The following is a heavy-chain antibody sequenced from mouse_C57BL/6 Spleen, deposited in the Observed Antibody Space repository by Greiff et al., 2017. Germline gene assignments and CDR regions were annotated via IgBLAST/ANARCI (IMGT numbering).Heavy chain of an antibody. CDR2: IYPGDGDT. J-gene: IGHJ4*01. CDR3: ARYRQGNDVNYYAMDY. V-gene: IGHV1-82*01. CDR1: GYAFSSSW. Sequence: VQLQQSGPELVKPGASVKISCKASGYAFSSSWMNWVKQRPGKGLEWIGRIYPGDGDTNYTGKFKGKATLTADKSSSTAYMQLRSLTSEDSAVYVCARYRQGNDVNYYAMDYWGQGTSVTVSS. D-gene: IGHD2-2*01.